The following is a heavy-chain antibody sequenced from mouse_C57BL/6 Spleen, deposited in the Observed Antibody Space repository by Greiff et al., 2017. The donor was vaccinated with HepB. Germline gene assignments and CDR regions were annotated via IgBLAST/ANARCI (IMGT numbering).Heavy chain of an antibody. Sequence: QVQLQQSGPELVKPGASVKISCKASGYSFTSYYIHWVKQRPGQGLEWIGWIYPGSGNTKYNEKFKGKATLTADTSSNTAYMQLSSLTSEDSAVYYCARGGGSSYPPFAYWGQGTLVTVSA. CDR3: ARGGGSSYPPFAY. J-gene: IGHJ3*01. V-gene: IGHV1-66*01. D-gene: IGHD1-1*01. CDR2: IYPGSGNT. CDR1: GYSFTSYY.